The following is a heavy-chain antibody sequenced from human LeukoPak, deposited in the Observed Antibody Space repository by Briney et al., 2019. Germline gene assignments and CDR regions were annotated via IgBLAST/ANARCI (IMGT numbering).Heavy chain of an antibody. CDR2: INPSGGST. J-gene: IGHJ5*02. Sequence: ASVKVSCKASGYTFTSYYMHWVRQAPGQGLEWMGIINPSGGSTSYAQKFQGRVTMTRDTSTSTVYMELSSLRSEDTAVYYCARAIVVVFPGGWLDPWGQGTLVTVSS. V-gene: IGHV1-46*01. CDR1: GYTFTSYY. CDR3: ARAIVVVFPGGWLDP. D-gene: IGHD2-2*01.